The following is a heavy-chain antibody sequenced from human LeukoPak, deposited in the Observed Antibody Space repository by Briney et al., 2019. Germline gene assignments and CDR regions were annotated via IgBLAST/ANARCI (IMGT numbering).Heavy chain of an antibody. V-gene: IGHV3-23*01. CDR1: GFTFSNCA. CDR3: AKRSSMAEAFGS. J-gene: IGHJ4*02. Sequence: GGSLRFSCAASGFTFSNCAMSWVRQVPGKGLEWVSGISGSGGSTYYADSVKGRFTISRDNSKNTLYLEMNSLRGEDTAVYYCAKRSSMAEAFGSWGQGTLVTVSS. CDR2: ISGSGGST. D-gene: IGHD6-6*01.